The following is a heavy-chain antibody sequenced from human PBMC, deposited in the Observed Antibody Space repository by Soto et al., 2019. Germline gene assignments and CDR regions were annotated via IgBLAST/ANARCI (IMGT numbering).Heavy chain of an antibody. CDR1: GGSFSGYY. Sequence: ETLSLTCAVYGGSFSGYYWTWIRQPPGKGLEWIGGINHSGSANYNPSLKSRVTISVDTSKNQFSLKLSSVTAADTAVYYCARDPRWELPYSFDYWGQGTLVTVSS. J-gene: IGHJ4*02. V-gene: IGHV4-34*01. CDR3: ARDPRWELPYSFDY. CDR2: INHSGSA. D-gene: IGHD1-26*01.